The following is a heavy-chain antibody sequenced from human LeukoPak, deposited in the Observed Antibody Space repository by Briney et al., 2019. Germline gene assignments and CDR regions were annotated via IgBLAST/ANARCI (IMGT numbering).Heavy chain of an antibody. J-gene: IGHJ6*03. D-gene: IGHD5-18*01. V-gene: IGHV3-48*01. CDR3: AKDKEVTYYYYYMDV. CDR2: ISSSSSTI. CDR1: GFTFSSYS. Sequence: PGGSLRLSCAASGFTFSSYSMNWVRQAPGKGLEWVSYISSSSSTIYYADSVKGRFTISRDNAKNSLYLQMNSLRAEDTALYYCAKDKEVTYYYYYMDVWGEGTTVTVSS.